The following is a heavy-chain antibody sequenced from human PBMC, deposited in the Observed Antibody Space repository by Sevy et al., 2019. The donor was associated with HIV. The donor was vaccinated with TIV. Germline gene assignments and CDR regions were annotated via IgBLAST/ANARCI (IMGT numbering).Heavy chain of an antibody. CDR2: ISGSGDYK. V-gene: IGHV3-23*01. CDR1: GFTFSNFA. D-gene: IGHD5-18*01. CDR3: AKKMGGGSGMAFLVDS. Sequence: GGSLRLSCAASGFTFSNFAMGWVRQAPGKGMDWISVISGSGDYKYYADSGKGRFTISRDNSKNTLSLQMNGLRAEDTAIFYCAKKMGGGSGMAFLVDSWGQGTLVTVSS. J-gene: IGHJ4*02.